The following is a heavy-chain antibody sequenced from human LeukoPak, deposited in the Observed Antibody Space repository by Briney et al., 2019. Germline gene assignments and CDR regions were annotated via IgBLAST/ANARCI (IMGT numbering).Heavy chain of an antibody. D-gene: IGHD3-22*01. V-gene: IGHV3-66*02. Sequence: GXXXXLSCAAXGFTVSNNYXRWVRQTPGKGLXWVSIIFSLGSTYYSDYVKGGFTISRDNSKKTMYLQLNSLRVEDTAVYYCARHFDSGDYVENPIDYWGQGTLVTVSS. J-gene: IGHJ4*02. CDR1: GFTVSNNY. CDR2: IFSLGST. CDR3: ARHFDSGDYVENPIDY.